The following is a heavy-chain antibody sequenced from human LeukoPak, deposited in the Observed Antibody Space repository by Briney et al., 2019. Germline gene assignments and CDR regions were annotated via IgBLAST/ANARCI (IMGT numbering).Heavy chain of an antibody. CDR2: INWNGGST. CDR3: VRDLGGRSGH. J-gene: IGHJ4*02. D-gene: IGHD1-26*01. Sequence: GGSLRLSCAASGFTFDDYGMSWVRQAPGKGLEWVSGINWNGGSTGYADSVKGRSTIFRDNAKNTLYLQMNSLRAEDTAVYYCVRDLGGRSGHWGQGTLVTVSS. V-gene: IGHV3-20*04. CDR1: GFTFDDYG.